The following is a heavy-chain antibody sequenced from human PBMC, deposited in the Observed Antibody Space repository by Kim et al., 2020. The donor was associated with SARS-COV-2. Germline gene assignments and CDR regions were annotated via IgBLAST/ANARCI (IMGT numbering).Heavy chain of an antibody. CDR1: GFTFSSYA. CDR2: ISGSGGST. Sequence: GGSLRLSCAASGFTFSSYAMSWVRQAPGKGLEWVSAISGSGGSTYYADSVKGRFTISRDNSKNTLYLQMNSLRAEDTAVYYCAKDFRGQWLGPPGDWGQGTLVTVSS. CDR3: AKDFRGQWLGPPGD. V-gene: IGHV3-23*01. J-gene: IGHJ4*02. D-gene: IGHD6-19*01.